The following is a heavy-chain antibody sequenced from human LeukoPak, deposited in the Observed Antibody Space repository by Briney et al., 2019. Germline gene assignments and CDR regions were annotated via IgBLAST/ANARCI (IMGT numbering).Heavy chain of an antibody. CDR3: ARYSSSSGGASYYLDY. CDR1: GFTLRNYW. D-gene: IGHD6-6*01. Sequence: GGPLRLSCTASGFTLRNYWMHWVRQAPGKRLVWVSRISGDGSVTNYADSVQGRFTISRDNAKNILYLQINNLRSEDTAVYYCARYSSSSGGASYYLDYWGHGTLITVSS. V-gene: IGHV3-74*01. CDR2: ISGDGSVT. J-gene: IGHJ4*01.